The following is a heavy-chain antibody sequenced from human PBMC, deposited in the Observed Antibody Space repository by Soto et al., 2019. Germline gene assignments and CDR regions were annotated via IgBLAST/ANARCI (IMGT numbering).Heavy chain of an antibody. CDR1: GFTFSSYG. V-gene: IGHV3-30*03. J-gene: IGHJ6*02. CDR2: ISYDGSNK. CDR3: APANYYYYGMDV. Sequence: QVQLVESGGGVVQPGRSLRLSCAASGFTFSSYGMHWVRQAAGKGLEWVAVISYDGSNKYYADSVKGRFTISRDNSKNTLYLQMNSLRAEDTAVYYCAPANYYYYGMDVWGQGTTVTVSS.